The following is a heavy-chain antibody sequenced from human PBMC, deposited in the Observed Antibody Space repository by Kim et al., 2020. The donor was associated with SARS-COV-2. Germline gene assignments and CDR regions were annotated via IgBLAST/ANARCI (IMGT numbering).Heavy chain of an antibody. Sequence: VKGRFTISRDNSKNTLYLQMNSLRAEDTAVYYCAKDARGAATETLAPGDYWGQGTLVTVSS. J-gene: IGHJ4*02. CDR3: AKDARGAATETLAPGDY. V-gene: IGHV3-30*02. D-gene: IGHD6-25*01.